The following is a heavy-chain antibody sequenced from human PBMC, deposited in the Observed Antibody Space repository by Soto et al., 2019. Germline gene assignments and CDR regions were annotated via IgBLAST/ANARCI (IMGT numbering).Heavy chain of an antibody. Sequence: QVQLQESGPGLVKPSETLSLTCTVSGGSVSSGSYYWSWIRQPPGKGLEWIGYIYYSGSTNYNPSLKSRVTISVDTSKNQFSLKLSSVTAADTAVYYCARDALFATPYYYGMDVWGQGTTVTVSS. CDR2: IYYSGST. CDR1: GGSVSSGSYY. CDR3: ARDALFATPYYYGMDV. D-gene: IGHD1-26*01. J-gene: IGHJ6*02. V-gene: IGHV4-61*01.